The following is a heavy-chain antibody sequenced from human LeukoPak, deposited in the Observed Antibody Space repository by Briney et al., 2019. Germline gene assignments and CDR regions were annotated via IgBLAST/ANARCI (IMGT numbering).Heavy chain of an antibody. J-gene: IGHJ4*02. V-gene: IGHV3-23*01. CDR3: AKARLSTGWAFNDY. CDR1: GFTFSGYA. Sequence: GGSLRLSCAASGFTFSGYAMSWVRQAPGKGLEWVSAIVGGGGSTFYADSVKGRFTISRDNSKNTVFLQMNSLRAEDTAVYFCAKARLSTGWAFNDYWGQGTLVTVSS. D-gene: IGHD6-19*01. CDR2: IVGGGGST.